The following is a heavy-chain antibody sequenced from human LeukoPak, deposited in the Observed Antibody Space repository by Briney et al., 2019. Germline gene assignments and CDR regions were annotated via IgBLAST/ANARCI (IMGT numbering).Heavy chain of an antibody. CDR1: GGSFSGYY. CDR3: ARINSIAAAGLIDY. Sequence: PSETLSLTCAVYGGSFSGYYWSWTRQPPGKGLEWIGEINHSGSTNYNPSLKSRVTISVDTSKNQFSLKLSSVTAADTAVYYCARINSIAAAGLIDYWGQGTLVTVSS. CDR2: INHSGST. J-gene: IGHJ4*02. V-gene: IGHV4-34*01. D-gene: IGHD6-13*01.